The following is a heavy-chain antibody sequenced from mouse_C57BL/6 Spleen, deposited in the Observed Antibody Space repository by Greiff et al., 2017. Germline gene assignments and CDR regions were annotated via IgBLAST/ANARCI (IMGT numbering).Heavy chain of an antibody. CDR3: ARELTGTK. D-gene: IGHD4-1*01. V-gene: IGHV1-82*01. J-gene: IGHJ2*01. Sequence: VQLQQSGPELVKPGASVKISCKASGYAFSSSWMNWVKQRPGKGLEWIGRIYPGDGDTNYNGKFKGKATLTADKSSSTAYMQLSSLTSEDSAVYFCARELTGTKWGQGTTLTVSS. CDR2: IYPGDGDT. CDR1: GYAFSSSW.